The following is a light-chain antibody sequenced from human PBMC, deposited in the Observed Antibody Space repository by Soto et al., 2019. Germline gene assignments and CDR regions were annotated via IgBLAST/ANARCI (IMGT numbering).Light chain of an antibody. Sequence: VMTQSPATLSVSPGERAPLSCWASKTVATNRAWYQQKPGQAPRLLISGASTRAAGISDRFRGSGSGTEFTLTISSLRSEDSAIYYCQQYFEWPPMTFGQGTKVEI. CDR3: QQYFEWPPMT. V-gene: IGKV3-15*01. CDR2: GAS. J-gene: IGKJ1*01. CDR1: KTVATN.